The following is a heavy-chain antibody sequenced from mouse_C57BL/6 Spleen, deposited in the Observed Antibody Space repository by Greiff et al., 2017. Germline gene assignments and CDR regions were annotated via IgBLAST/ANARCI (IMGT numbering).Heavy chain of an antibody. J-gene: IGHJ3*01. CDR2: INPSSGYT. V-gene: IGHV1-7*01. CDR3: ARDPYGYDEGFAY. Sequence: QVQLQQPGAELVKPGASVKVSCKASGYTFTSYWMHWVKQRPGQGLEWIGYINPSSGYTKYNQKFKDKATLTADKSSSTAYMQLSSLTYEDSAVYYCARDPYGYDEGFAYWGQGTLVTVSA. CDR1: GYTFTSYW. D-gene: IGHD2-2*01.